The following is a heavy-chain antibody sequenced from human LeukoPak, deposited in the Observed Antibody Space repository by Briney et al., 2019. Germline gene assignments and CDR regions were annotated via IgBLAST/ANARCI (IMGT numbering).Heavy chain of an antibody. CDR3: ARHSGYRSVWGNPNFDH. V-gene: IGHV4-39*01. D-gene: IGHD6-19*01. Sequence: KPSETLSLTCTVSGGSISSSSYYWGWIRQPPGKGLEWIGSIYYSGSTYYNPSLKSRVTISVDTSKNQFSLKLSSVTAADTALYYCARHSGYRSVWGNPNFDHWGQGTLVTVSS. CDR2: IYYSGST. CDR1: GGSISSSSYY. J-gene: IGHJ4*02.